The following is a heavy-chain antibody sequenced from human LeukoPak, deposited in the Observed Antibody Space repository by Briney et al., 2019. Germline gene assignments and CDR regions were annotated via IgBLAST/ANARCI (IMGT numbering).Heavy chain of an antibody. CDR1: GFTFSSYG. D-gene: IGHD5-24*01. CDR3: ARVGRDGYNRIDY. Sequence: PGGSLRLSCAASGFTFSSYGMHWVRQAPGKGLEWVAVIRYDGSNKYYADSVKGRFTISRDNAKNSLFMQMNSLTAADTAVYYCARVGRDGYNRIDYWGQGTLVTVSS. J-gene: IGHJ4*02. V-gene: IGHV3-33*01. CDR2: IRYDGSNK.